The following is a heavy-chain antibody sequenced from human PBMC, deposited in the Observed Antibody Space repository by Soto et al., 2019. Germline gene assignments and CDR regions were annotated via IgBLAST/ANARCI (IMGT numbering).Heavy chain of an antibody. Sequence: SETLSLTCTVYGRSISSYYWRWIRQPPGKGVEWIVYIYYSATTNYNPPLKSRVTISVDTSKNQFYLKLSSVTAADTAVYYCARERGATYDAFDIWGQGTMVTVSS. CDR1: GRSISSYY. CDR2: IYYSATT. CDR3: ARERGATYDAFDI. V-gene: IGHV4-59*01. J-gene: IGHJ3*02. D-gene: IGHD1-26*01.